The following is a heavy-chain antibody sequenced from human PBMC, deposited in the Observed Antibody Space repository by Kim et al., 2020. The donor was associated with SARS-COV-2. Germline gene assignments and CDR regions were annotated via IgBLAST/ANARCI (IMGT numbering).Heavy chain of an antibody. Sequence: SETLSLTCTVSGGSISSYYWSWIRQPPGKGLEWLGYIYYSGSTNYNPSLKSRVTISVATSKNQFSLKLSSVTAADAAVYYCARRSLCYYESSGPQAAFDIWGQGAMVTVSS. V-gene: IGHV4-59*01. CDR2: IYYSGST. CDR3: ARRSLCYYESSGPQAAFDI. D-gene: IGHD3-22*01. CDR1: GGSISSYY. J-gene: IGHJ3*02.